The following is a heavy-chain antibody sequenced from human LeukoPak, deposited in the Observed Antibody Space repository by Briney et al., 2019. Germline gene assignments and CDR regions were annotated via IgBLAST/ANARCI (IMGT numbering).Heavy chain of an antibody. CDR2: IYHSGST. D-gene: IGHD2-21*02. CDR1: GGSISSGGYS. Sequence: KASETLSLACDVSGGSISSGGYSWSRIRQPPGKGLEWIGYIYHSGSTYYNPSLKSRVTISVDRSKNQFSLKLSSVTAADTAVYYCARGVVTAIVDYFDYWGQGTLVTVSS. CDR3: ARGVVTAIVDYFDY. J-gene: IGHJ4*02. V-gene: IGHV4-30-2*01.